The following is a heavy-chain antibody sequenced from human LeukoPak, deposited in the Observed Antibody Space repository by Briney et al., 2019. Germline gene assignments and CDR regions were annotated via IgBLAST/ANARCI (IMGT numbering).Heavy chain of an antibody. CDR2: IYHSRST. V-gene: IGHV4-38-2*02. J-gene: IGHJ4*02. CDR1: GYSISSGYY. CDR3: AKNSGYYHPYYIDH. Sequence: SETLSLTCTVSGYSISSGYYWDWIRQPPGKGLEWIGNIYHSRSTYYNPPLKSRVTISVDTSKNQFSLKLNSVTAADTAVYYCAKNSGYYHPYYIDHWGQGTLVTVSS. D-gene: IGHD3-22*01.